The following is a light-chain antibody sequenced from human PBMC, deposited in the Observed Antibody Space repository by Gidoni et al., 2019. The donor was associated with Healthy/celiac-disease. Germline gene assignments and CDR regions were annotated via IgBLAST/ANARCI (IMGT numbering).Light chain of an antibody. CDR1: QSFSSY. V-gene: IGKV3-11*01. CDR3: QQRSNWPRS. J-gene: IGKJ2*04. CDR2: DAS. Sequence: EIVFSHSPATLSLSPGERATLSCRASQSFSSYLAWYQQKPGQAPRLLIYDASNRDTGIPARFSGSGSGTDFTLTISSLEPEDFAVYYCQQRSNWPRSFGQGTKVEIK.